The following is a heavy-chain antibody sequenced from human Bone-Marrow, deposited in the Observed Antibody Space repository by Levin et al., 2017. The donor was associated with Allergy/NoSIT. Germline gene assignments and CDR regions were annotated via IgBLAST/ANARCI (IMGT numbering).Heavy chain of an antibody. CDR3: ARQAQVAGPGIDY. CDR1: GYSFTKYW. V-gene: IGHV5-51*01. J-gene: IGHJ4*02. Sequence: ASVKVSCQGSGYSFTKYWIGWVRQMPGKGLEWMGIICPDDSDTRYDPSFEGQVTISADKSINTAYLQWSSLKATDTAIYYCARQAQVAGPGIDYWGQGTLVTVSS. CDR2: ICPDDSDT. D-gene: IGHD6-19*01.